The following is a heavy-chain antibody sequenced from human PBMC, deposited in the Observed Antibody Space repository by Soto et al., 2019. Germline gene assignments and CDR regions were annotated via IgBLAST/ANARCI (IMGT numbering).Heavy chain of an antibody. CDR3: AKTRQWLVYYYYYGMDV. CDR2: ISYDGSNK. V-gene: IGHV3-30*18. D-gene: IGHD6-19*01. Sequence: GSLRLSCAASGFTFSSYGMHWVRQAPGKGLEWVAVISYDGSNKYYADSVKGRFTISRDNSKNTLYLQMNSLRAEDTAVYYCAKTRQWLVYYYYYGMDVWGQGTTVTVSS. CDR1: GFTFSSYG. J-gene: IGHJ6*02.